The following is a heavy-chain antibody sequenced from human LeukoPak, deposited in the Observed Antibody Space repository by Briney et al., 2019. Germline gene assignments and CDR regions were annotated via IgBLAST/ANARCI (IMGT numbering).Heavy chain of an antibody. D-gene: IGHD3-22*01. V-gene: IGHV1-18*01. CDR2: ISAYNGNT. CDR3: ARREPTYYYDSSGYYYAEDY. CDR1: GYTFTSYG. Sequence: ASVKVSCKASGYTFTSYGISWVRQAPGQGLEWMGWISAYNGNTNYAQKLQGRATMTTDTSTSTAYMELRSLRSEDTAVYYCARREPTYYYDSSGYYYAEDYWGQGTLVTVSS. J-gene: IGHJ4*02.